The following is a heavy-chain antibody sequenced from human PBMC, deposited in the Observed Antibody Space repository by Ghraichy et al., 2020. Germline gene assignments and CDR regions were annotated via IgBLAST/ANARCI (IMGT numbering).Heavy chain of an antibody. V-gene: IGHV3-30*04. CDR2: ISYDGRSVN. D-gene: IGHD1-26*01. CDR3: ARDSPGGTSAPY. J-gene: IGHJ4*02. CDR1: GFIFSNYA. Sequence: GGSLRLSCAASGFIFSNYAMHWVRQAPGKGLEWVAGISYDGRSVNYNAESVKGRFTISSDNSKNTLYLQMNSLRAEDTAIYYCARDSPGGTSAPYWGQGTLVTVSS.